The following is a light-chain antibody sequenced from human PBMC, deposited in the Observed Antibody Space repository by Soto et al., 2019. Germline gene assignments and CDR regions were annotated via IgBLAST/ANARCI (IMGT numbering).Light chain of an antibody. CDR1: SSDVGAYDY. V-gene: IGLV2-8*01. J-gene: IGLJ1*01. CDR2: EIN. CDR3: SSFAGSNNFPYV. Sequence: QSALPQPPSASGSPGQSVTISCTGTSSDVGAYDYVSWYQQHPGKAPKLMIYEINKRPSGVPDRFSGSKSGNTASLTVSGLKAEDEADYYCSSFAGSNNFPYVFGTGTKVTVL.